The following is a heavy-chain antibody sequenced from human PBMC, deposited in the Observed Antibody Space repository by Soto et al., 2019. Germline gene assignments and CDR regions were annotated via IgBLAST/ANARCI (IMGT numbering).Heavy chain of an antibody. J-gene: IGHJ4*02. Sequence: EGSLRLSCAASGFTFSSYALHWVRQAPGKGLQYVSAISGSGSNTDYADSVKGRFTISRDDSKNTLYLQMSSLRAEDTAVYYCVKDATPSDFWSGYYTHFDYWGQGTLVTVSS. CDR1: GFTFSSYA. CDR2: ISGSGSNT. D-gene: IGHD3-3*01. V-gene: IGHV3-64D*06. CDR3: VKDATPSDFWSGYYTHFDY.